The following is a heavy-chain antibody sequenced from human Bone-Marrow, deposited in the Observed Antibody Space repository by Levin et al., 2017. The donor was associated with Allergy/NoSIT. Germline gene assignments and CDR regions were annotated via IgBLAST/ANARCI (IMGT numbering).Heavy chain of an antibody. Sequence: LRLSCAVSGGSISSGDYSWNWIRQPPGKGLEWIGYIYHTGSTFYNPSLQSRVTLSVDRSKNQFSLYLRSVTAADTAIYYCAGKYCRSNNCYAKNWFDPWGQGSLVTVSS. CDR1: GGSISSGDYS. V-gene: IGHV4-30-2*01. CDR2: IYHTGST. D-gene: IGHD2/OR15-2a*01. J-gene: IGHJ5*02. CDR3: AGKYCRSNNCYAKNWFDP.